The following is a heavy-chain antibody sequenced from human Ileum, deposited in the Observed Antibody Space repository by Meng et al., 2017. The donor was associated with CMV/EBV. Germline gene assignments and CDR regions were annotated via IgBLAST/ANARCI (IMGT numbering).Heavy chain of an antibody. J-gene: IGHJ5*02. D-gene: IGHD4-17*01. V-gene: IGHV4-59*01. CDR1: GGSITRYY. Sequence: SETLSLTCTVSGGSITRYYGSWIRQLPGKGLEWIGYLYYSETAYYSHSLRGRVIISADTTKNHFSLRLSSVTAADTAVYFCATTVYPKPLLNYFDPWGQGTRVT. CDR2: LYYSETA. CDR3: ATTVYPKPLLNYFDP.